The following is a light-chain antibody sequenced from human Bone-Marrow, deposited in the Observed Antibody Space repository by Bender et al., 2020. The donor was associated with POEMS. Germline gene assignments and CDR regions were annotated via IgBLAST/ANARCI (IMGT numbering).Light chain of an antibody. Sequence: SYELTQPPSVSVSPGQTARITFSGDALPKRYAYWYQQRSGQAPVLVIYEDNKRPSGIPERFSGSSSGTRATLTISGARVEDEADYYCYSTDSSGDHRVFGGGTKLTVL. CDR2: EDN. V-gene: IGLV3-10*01. CDR3: YSTDSSGDHRV. CDR1: ALPKRY. J-gene: IGLJ2*01.